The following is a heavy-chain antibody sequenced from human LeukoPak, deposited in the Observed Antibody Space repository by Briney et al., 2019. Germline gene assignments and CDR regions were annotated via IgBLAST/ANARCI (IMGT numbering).Heavy chain of an antibody. V-gene: IGHV3-23*01. CDR2: ISGSGGGT. CDR1: GFTFSSYA. D-gene: IGHD3-10*01. CDR3: AKATFEDDYYGSGSYYLY. Sequence: GGSLRLSCAASGFTFSSYAMSWVRQAPGKGLEWVSAISGSGGGTYYADSVKGRFTISRDNSKNTLYLQMNSLRAEDTAVYYCAKATFEDDYYGSGSYYLYWGQGTLVTVSS. J-gene: IGHJ4*02.